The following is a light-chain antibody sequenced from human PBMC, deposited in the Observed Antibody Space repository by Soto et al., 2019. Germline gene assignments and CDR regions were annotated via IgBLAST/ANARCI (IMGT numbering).Light chain of an antibody. V-gene: IGKV3-15*01. CDR2: GAS. J-gene: IGKJ4*01. CDR3: QQYNKWPLT. Sequence: EVLMTQSPATLSVSPGERATLSCRASQSVNSNLAWYQQKPGQAPKLLIYGASTRATGIPARFSGSGSGTEFTLTISSLQSEDFAVYYCQQYNKWPLTFGGGTKVEIK. CDR1: QSVNSN.